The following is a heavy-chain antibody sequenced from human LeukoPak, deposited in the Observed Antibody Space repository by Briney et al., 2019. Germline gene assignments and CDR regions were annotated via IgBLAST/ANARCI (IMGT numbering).Heavy chain of an antibody. CDR1: GGSISSYY. V-gene: IGHV4-59*01. Sequence: PSETLSLTCTVSGGSISSYYWSWIRQPPGKGLEWIGYIYYSGSTNYNPSLKSRVTIPVDTSKNQFSLKLSSVTAADTAVYYCARDGSMYYYGSGSYDSHGAFDIWGQGTMVTVSS. J-gene: IGHJ3*02. CDR3: ARDGSMYYYGSGSYDSHGAFDI. CDR2: IYYSGST. D-gene: IGHD3-10*01.